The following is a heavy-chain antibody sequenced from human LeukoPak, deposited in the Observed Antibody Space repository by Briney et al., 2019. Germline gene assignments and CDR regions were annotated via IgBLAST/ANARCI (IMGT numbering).Heavy chain of an antibody. CDR3: ARGRWNIDY. V-gene: IGHV4-38-2*01. Sequence: SETLSFTCAVSSYSISSGYYWGWIRQPPGKGLEWIGSIYHSGSTYYNSSLESRVTISVDTSKNQFSLKLSSVTAADTAVYYCARGRWNIDYWGQGTLVTVSS. D-gene: IGHD5-24*01. J-gene: IGHJ4*02. CDR1: SYSISSGYY. CDR2: IYHSGST.